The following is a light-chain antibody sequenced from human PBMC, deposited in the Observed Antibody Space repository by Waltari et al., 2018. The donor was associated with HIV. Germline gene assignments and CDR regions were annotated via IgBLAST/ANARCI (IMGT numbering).Light chain of an antibody. CDR2: GAS. CDR1: QNNKNN. V-gene: IGKV3-15*01. CDR3: QQYHNWPFT. Sequence: EIVMTQSPATLSASPGERATLSCRASQNNKNNLAWYQQNPGQAPRLLIHGASTKDTGISARFSGSGSGTEFSLTIGSLQSEDFAVYYCQQYHNWPFTFGPGTRVEMK. J-gene: IGKJ3*01.